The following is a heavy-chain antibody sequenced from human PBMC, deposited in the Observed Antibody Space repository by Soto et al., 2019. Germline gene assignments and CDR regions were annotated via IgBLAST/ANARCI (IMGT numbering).Heavy chain of an antibody. D-gene: IGHD5-12*01. V-gene: IGHV4-30-4*01. Sequence: QVQLQESGPGLVKPSQTLSLTCTVSGGSISSGDYYWSWIRQPPGKGLEWIGYIYYSGSTYYNPSLKSRVTISEDTSKNQFSLTLSSVTAADTAMYYCARAGVATIYPGNNWFDPWGQGTLVTVSS. J-gene: IGHJ5*02. CDR2: IYYSGST. CDR3: ARAGVATIYPGNNWFDP. CDR1: GGSISSGDYY.